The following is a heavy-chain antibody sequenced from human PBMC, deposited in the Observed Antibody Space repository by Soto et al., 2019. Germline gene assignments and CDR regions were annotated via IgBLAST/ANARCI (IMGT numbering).Heavy chain of an antibody. CDR1: GDSVSSNSAA. D-gene: IGHD1-1*01. J-gene: IGHJ6*02. Sequence: PSQTLSLTCAISGDSVSSNSAAWNWIRQSPSRGLEWLGRTYYRSKWYNDYAVSVKSRITINPDTSKNQFSLQLNSVTPEDTAVYYCARSKPEPLGRAGYYGMDVWGQGTTVTVSS. V-gene: IGHV6-1*01. CDR2: TYYRSKWYN. CDR3: ARSKPEPLGRAGYYGMDV.